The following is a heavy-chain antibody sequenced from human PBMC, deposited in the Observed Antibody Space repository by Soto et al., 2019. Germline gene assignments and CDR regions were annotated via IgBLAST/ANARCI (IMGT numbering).Heavy chain of an antibody. Sequence: QVQLVESGGGVVQPGRSLRLSCAASGFTFSSYAMHWVRQAPGKGLEWVAVISYDGSNKYYADSVKGRFTISRDNSKNTLYLQMNSLRAEDTAVYYCARAYSSSWYYYGMDVWGQGTTVTVSS. D-gene: IGHD6-13*01. CDR1: GFTFSSYA. V-gene: IGHV3-30-3*01. CDR2: ISYDGSNK. CDR3: ARAYSSSWYYYGMDV. J-gene: IGHJ6*02.